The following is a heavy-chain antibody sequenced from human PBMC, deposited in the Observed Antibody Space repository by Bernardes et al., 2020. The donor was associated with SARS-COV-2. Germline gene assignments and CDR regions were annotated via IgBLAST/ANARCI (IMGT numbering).Heavy chain of an antibody. Sequence: SETLSLTCTVSGGSISSGDYYWSWIRQPPGKGLEWIGYIYYSGSTYYNPSLKSRVTISVDTSKNQFSLKLSSVTAADTAVYYCARDLCGGDCLTRGVSYGMDVWGQGTTVTVSS. D-gene: IGHD2-21*02. J-gene: IGHJ6*02. CDR2: IYYSGST. CDR3: ARDLCGGDCLTRGVSYGMDV. CDR1: GGSISSGDYY. V-gene: IGHV4-30-4*01.